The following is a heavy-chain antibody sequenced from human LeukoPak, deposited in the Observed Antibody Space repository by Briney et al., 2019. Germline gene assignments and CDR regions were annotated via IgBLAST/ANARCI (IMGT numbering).Heavy chain of an antibody. D-gene: IGHD3-3*01. Sequence: GGSLRLSCAASGFTFSSYAMSWVRQAPGKGLEWVSTISGSGYSTFYTDSVKGRFTIPRDNSKNTLYLQMNSLRAEDTAVYYCAKARKEWLFTYWGQGTLVTVSS. CDR2: ISGSGYST. CDR1: GFTFSSYA. J-gene: IGHJ4*02. V-gene: IGHV3-23*01. CDR3: AKARKEWLFTY.